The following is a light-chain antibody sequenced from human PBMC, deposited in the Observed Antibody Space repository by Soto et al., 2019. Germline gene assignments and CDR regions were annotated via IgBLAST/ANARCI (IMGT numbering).Light chain of an antibody. CDR1: QGVSSY. CDR2: AAS. CDR3: QRYNDSPYT. V-gene: IGKV1-9*01. Sequence: DIHLTHSPSFVSASLVDRVTITCRASQGVSSYLAWYQQKPGKAPKLLIYAASTLQSGVPYRFSGSGSGTDFTLTISSLQPEDFATYYCQRYNDSPYTFGQGTRLEIK. J-gene: IGKJ5*01.